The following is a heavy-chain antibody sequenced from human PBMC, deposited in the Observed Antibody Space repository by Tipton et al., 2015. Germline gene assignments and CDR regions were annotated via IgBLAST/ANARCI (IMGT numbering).Heavy chain of an antibody. V-gene: IGHV4-59*01. Sequence: TLSLTCTVSSDSINNYYWSWIRQPPGKELQWIGYIQYSGGTNYNPSLESRVSMSVDTSKTQFSLKMSSVTASDTAGYYCAGARGRHGGLFDTWGQGILVTVSS. CDR2: IQYSGGT. CDR1: SDSINNYY. J-gene: IGHJ5*02. D-gene: IGHD4-23*01. CDR3: AGARGRHGGLFDT.